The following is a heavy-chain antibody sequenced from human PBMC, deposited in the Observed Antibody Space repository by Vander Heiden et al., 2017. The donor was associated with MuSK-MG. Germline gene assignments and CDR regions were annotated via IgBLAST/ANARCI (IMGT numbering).Heavy chain of an antibody. V-gene: IGHV3-66*01. CDR2: IYSGGST. D-gene: IGHD2-2*01. Sequence: EVQLVESGGGLVQPGGSLRLSCAASGFTVSSNYMSWVRQAPGKGLEWVAAIYSGGSTYYADAVKGRFTISRDNSKNTLYLQMNSLRAEDTAVYYCARTVVVPAAADYWGQGTLVTVSS. CDR1: GFTVSSNY. CDR3: ARTVVVPAAADY. J-gene: IGHJ4*02.